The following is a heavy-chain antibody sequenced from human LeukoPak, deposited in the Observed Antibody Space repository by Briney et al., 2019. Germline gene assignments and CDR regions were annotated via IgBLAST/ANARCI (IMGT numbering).Heavy chain of an antibody. CDR2: IYTSGST. D-gene: IGHD6-13*01. J-gene: IGHJ6*03. CDR1: GGSISSYY. CDR3: ASSTGSRSYYYYYMDV. Sequence: SETLSLTCTVSGGSISSYYWSWIRQPAGKGLEWIGRIYTSGSTNYNPSLKRQVTMSVDTSKNQFSLKLSSVIAADTAVYYCASSTGSRSYYYYYMDVWGKGTTVTISS. V-gene: IGHV4-4*07.